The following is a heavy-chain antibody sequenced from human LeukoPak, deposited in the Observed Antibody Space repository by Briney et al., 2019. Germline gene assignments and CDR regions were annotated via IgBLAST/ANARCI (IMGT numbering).Heavy chain of an antibody. Sequence: ASVKVSCKTSGYTFTSYGISWVRQAPGQGLEWMRWISADNGKTNYAQKLHGRVTMTTDTSTTTAYMELRSLRSDDTAVYYCARRGYPVYYYYMDVWGKGTTVTISS. D-gene: IGHD5-12*01. J-gene: IGHJ6*03. CDR1: GYTFTSYG. CDR3: ARRGYPVYYYYMDV. V-gene: IGHV1-18*01. CDR2: ISADNGKT.